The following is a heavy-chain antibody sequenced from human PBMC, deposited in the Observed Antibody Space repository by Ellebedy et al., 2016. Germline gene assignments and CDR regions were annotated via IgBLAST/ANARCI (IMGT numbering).Heavy chain of an antibody. J-gene: IGHJ4*02. V-gene: IGHV4-31*03. CDR1: GGSISSGGYY. CDR3: ARGYDFVDFDY. Sequence: SETLSLTXTVSGGSISSGGYYWSWIRQHPGKGLEWIGYIYYSGSTYYNPSLKSRVTISVDTSKNQFSLKLSSVTAADTAVYYCARGYDFVDFDYWGQGTLVTVSS. D-gene: IGHD5-12*01. CDR2: IYYSGST.